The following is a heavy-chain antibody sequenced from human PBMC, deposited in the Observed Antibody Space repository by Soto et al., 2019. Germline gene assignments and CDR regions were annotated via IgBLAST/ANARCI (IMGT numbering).Heavy chain of an antibody. J-gene: IGHJ4*02. D-gene: IGHD4-17*01. CDR3: ASRGVTTSH. V-gene: IGHV4-38-2*01. CDR2: IYHSGST. Sequence: SETLSLTCAVSGYSISSGYYWGWIRQPPGKGLEWIGSIYHSGSTYYNPSLKSRVTISVDTSKNQFSLKLSSVTAADTAVYYCASRGVTTSHWGQGTLVTVS. CDR1: GYSISSGYY.